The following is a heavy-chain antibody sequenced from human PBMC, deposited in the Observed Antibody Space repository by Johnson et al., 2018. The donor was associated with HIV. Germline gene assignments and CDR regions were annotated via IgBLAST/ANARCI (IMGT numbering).Heavy chain of an antibody. Sequence: VQLVESGGGLIQPGGSLRLFCAASAFSLSNAWMNWVRQGPGKGLECVGRLTRKFAGGTTDFAAPVNGRFTISGDGSKNTLYLQMNSLKTADTAVYYCTTGQLGGASDMWGQGTMVTVSS. V-gene: IGHV3-15*01. CDR2: LTRKFAGGTT. D-gene: IGHD6-13*01. CDR3: TTGQLGGASDM. CDR1: AFSLSNAW. J-gene: IGHJ3*02.